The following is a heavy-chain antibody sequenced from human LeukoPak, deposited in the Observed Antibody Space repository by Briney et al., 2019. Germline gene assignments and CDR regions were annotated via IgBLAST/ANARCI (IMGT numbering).Heavy chain of an antibody. V-gene: IGHV3-30*02. D-gene: IGHD3-22*01. CDR2: IRNFGTDK. Sequence: GGSLRLSCAASGFTFSSNGMHWVRQAPGKGLEWVAFIRNFGTDKYYADSVKGRFTVSRDNSKNTLYLQMNSLRAEDTAVYYCAILDPRVIVVVSNFDYWGQGTLVTVSS. J-gene: IGHJ4*02. CDR1: GFTFSSNG. CDR3: AILDPRVIVVVSNFDY.